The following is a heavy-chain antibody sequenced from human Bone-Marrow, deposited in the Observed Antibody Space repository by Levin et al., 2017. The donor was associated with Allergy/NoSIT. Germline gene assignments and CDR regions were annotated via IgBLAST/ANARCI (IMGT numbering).Heavy chain of an antibody. D-gene: IGHD6-19*01. J-gene: IGHJ4*02. CDR2: ISSSSSTI. CDR3: ARDKRIAVAPLDY. Sequence: GGSLRLSCAASGFTFSSYSMNWVRQAPGKGLEWVSYISSSSSTIYYADSVKGRFTISRDNAKNSLYLQMNSLRAEDTAVYYCARDKRIAVAPLDYWGQGTLVTVSS. V-gene: IGHV3-48*01. CDR1: GFTFSSYS.